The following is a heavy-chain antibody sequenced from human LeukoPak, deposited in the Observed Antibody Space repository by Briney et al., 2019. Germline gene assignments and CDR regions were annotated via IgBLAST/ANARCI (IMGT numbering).Heavy chain of an antibody. J-gene: IGHJ4*02. CDR3: AKDRYYDHTNHLDY. D-gene: IGHD3-22*01. Sequence: PGGSLRLSCAASGFTFSSYGMHWVRQAPGKGLEWVAVISYDGSNKYYADSVKGRFTISRDNSKNTLYLQMNSLRAEDTAVYYCAKDRYYDHTNHLDYWGQGTLVTVSS. CDR2: ISYDGSNK. CDR1: GFTFSSYG. V-gene: IGHV3-30*18.